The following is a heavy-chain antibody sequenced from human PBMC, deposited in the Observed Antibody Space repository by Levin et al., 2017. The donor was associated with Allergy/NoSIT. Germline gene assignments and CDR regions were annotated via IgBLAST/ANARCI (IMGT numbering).Heavy chain of an antibody. V-gene: IGHV1-18*01. CDR1: GYTFISYG. Sequence: ASVKVSCKASGYTFISYGISWVRQAPGQGLEWMGWIDPYNGNTNYAQNFQGRLTVTTVTSASAAYMELRSLRSDDSAVYYCARDHNFEPDYWGQGTLVTVSS. CDR3: ARDHNFEPDY. CDR2: IDPYNGNT. D-gene: IGHD1-1*01. J-gene: IGHJ4*02.